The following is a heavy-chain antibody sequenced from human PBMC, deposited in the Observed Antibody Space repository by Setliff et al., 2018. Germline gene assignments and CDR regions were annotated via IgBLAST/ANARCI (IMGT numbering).Heavy chain of an antibody. J-gene: IGHJ4*02. CDR1: GYTFTSYW. CDR3: ARRADGYNDFFDS. Sequence: PGESLKISCQVSGYTFTSYWIGWVRQAPGEGLEWMGVIHPDDSDTRYSPSFQGQVTISADKSINTAYLQWSSLKASDTAMYYCARRADGYNDFFDSWGQGTLVTVSS. CDR2: IHPDDSDT. V-gene: IGHV5-51*01. D-gene: IGHD6-25*01.